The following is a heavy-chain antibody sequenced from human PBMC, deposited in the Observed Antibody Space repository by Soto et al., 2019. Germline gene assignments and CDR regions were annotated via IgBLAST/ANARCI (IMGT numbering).Heavy chain of an antibody. J-gene: IGHJ6*02. CDR3: ARLERGWLVRYYYGMDV. CDR1: GSSISSSSYY. V-gene: IGHV4-39*01. Sequence: KPSETLSLTCTVSGSSISSSSYYWGWIRQPPGKGLEWIGSIYYSGSTYYNPSLKSRVTISVDTSKNQFSPKLSSVTAADTAVYYCARLERGWLVRYYYGMDVWGQGTTVTVS. CDR2: IYYSGST. D-gene: IGHD6-19*01.